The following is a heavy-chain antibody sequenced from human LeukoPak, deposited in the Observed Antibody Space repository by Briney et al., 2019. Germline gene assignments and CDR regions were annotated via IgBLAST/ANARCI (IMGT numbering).Heavy chain of an antibody. CDR2: IYYSGST. Sequence: SETLSLTCTVSGDPISGSNFYWTWIRQSPVKGLEWIGSIYYSGSTYSNPSLKSGVAMSVDTSKNQFSLKLSSVTAADTAVYYCSRGGGVAVSDTWGQGTLVTVSS. CDR1: GDPISGSNFY. J-gene: IGHJ4*02. D-gene: IGHD6-19*01. V-gene: IGHV4-39*01. CDR3: SRGGGVAVSDT.